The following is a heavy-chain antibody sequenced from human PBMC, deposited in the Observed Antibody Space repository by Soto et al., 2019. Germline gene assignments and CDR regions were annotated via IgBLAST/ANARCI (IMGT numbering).Heavy chain of an antibody. J-gene: IGHJ5*02. D-gene: IGHD3-10*01. V-gene: IGHV3-74*01. CDR3: ARARSGSGTYVGWFDP. Sequence: EVQLVESGGGLVQPGGSLRVSCAASGFTFSNHWMHWVRQAPGKGLVWVSRINSDGSTTNYADSVKGRFTIPRENARNTLFLEMKSLRAEDAAVYLCARARSGSGTYVGWFDPWGQGTVVTVSS. CDR2: INSDGSTT. CDR1: GFTFSNHW.